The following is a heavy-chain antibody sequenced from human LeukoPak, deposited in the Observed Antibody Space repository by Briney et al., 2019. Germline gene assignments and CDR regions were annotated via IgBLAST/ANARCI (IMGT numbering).Heavy chain of an antibody. V-gene: IGHV3-7*01. CDR3: ARSTWDYYDALLFDY. D-gene: IGHD3-22*01. CDR2: INQDGSES. Sequence: GGTLRLSCAASGFTFNTYWMSWVRQAPGKGLEWVANINQDGSESYYVHSVKGRLTISRDNAKNSLYLQMSSLRDEATAVYYCARSTWDYYDALLFDYWGEGTLGTASS. CDR1: GFTFNTYW. J-gene: IGHJ4*02.